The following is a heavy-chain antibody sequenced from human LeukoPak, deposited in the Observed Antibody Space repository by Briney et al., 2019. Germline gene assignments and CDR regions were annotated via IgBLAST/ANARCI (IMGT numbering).Heavy chain of an antibody. CDR2: ISGSGGST. J-gene: IGHJ4*02. Sequence: GGSLRLSCAASGFTFSGYAMSWVRQAPGKGLEWVSAISGSGGSTYYADSVKGRFTISRDNSKNTLYLQMNSLRAEDTAVYYCAKVGYYYDSSGYYDYWGQGTLVTVSS. D-gene: IGHD3-22*01. CDR1: GFTFSGYA. CDR3: AKVGYYYDSSGYYDY. V-gene: IGHV3-23*01.